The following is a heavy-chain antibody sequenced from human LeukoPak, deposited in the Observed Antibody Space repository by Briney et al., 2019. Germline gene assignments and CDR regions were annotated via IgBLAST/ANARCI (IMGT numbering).Heavy chain of an antibody. J-gene: IGHJ4*02. CDR1: GFTFITYA. D-gene: IGHD6-19*01. CDR2: ISSSTTTI. V-gene: IGHV3-48*04. Sequence: GGSLRLSCAASGFTFITYAMSWVRRAPGKGLEWISYISSSTTTIHYADSVKGRFTISRDNVKNSLYLQMNSLRAEDTAVYYCARYLRSGWSYFDHWGQGTLVTVSS. CDR3: ARYLRSGWSYFDH.